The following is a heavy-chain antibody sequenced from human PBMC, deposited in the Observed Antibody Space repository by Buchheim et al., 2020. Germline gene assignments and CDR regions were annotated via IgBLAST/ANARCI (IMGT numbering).Heavy chain of an antibody. Sequence: QVQLVESGGGVVQPGRSLRLSCAASGFTFSSYAMHWVRQAPGKGLEWVAVISYDGSNKYYADSVKGRFTISRDNSKNTLYLQMNSLRAEDTAVYYCARAVGYYDPENYFDSWGQGT. CDR2: ISYDGSNK. V-gene: IGHV3-30-3*01. CDR1: GFTFSSYA. CDR3: ARAVGYYDPENYFDS. D-gene: IGHD3-22*01. J-gene: IGHJ4*02.